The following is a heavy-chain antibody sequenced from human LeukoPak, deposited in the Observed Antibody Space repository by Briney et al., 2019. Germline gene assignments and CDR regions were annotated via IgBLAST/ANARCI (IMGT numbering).Heavy chain of an antibody. CDR1: TGSISSGSYY. J-gene: IGHJ6*03. CDR2: VYSSGSA. Sequence: SETLSPTCTVSTGSISSGSYYWSWIRQPAGKGLEWIGHVYSSGSANYNPSLRSRVTVSVDTSKNQFSLNLTSVTAADTAMYYCARSNWNRGYFYMDVWGKGTTVTVSS. D-gene: IGHD1/OR15-1a*01. CDR3: ARSNWNRGYFYMDV. V-gene: IGHV4-61*09.